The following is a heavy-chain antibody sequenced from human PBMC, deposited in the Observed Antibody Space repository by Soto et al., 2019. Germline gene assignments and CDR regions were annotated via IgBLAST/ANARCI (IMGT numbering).Heavy chain of an antibody. V-gene: IGHV3-30*18. D-gene: IGHD4-17*01. CDR2: ISYDGNNK. Sequence: VQLVESGGGGVQPGRSLRLACASSGFAVISYGMHWVRQAPGKGLEWVAVISYDGNNKYYADSVRGRFTISRDTSDNTLHLQRNRLRPEDTAVYYGANERDYGDYGEAFFDYWGQGTLVTVSS. CDR1: GFAVISYG. J-gene: IGHJ4*02. CDR3: ANERDYGDYGEAFFDY.